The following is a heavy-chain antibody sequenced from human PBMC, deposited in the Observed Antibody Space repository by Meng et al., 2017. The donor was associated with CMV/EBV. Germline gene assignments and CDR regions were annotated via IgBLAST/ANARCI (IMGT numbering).Heavy chain of an antibody. CDR3: ASLAGDY. Sequence: LHLQATGPGLVKPSGPLSITCTVSGGSISSSSYYWGWIRQPPGKGLEWIGSIYYSGSTYYNPSLKSRVTISVDTSKNQFSLKLSSVTAADTAVYYCASLAGDYWGQGTLVTVSS. CDR2: IYYSGST. J-gene: IGHJ4*02. V-gene: IGHV4-39*07. D-gene: IGHD3-10*01. CDR1: GGSISSSSYY.